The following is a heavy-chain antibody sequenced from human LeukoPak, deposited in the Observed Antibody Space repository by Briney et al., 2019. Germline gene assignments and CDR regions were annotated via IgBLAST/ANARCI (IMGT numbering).Heavy chain of an antibody. V-gene: IGHV3-23*01. CDR1: GFSFSNYA. CDR3: AKDLSSGWYPYYYDF. CDR2: ISGSGAAT. D-gene: IGHD6-19*01. Sequence: GGSLRLSCAASGFSFSNYAMNWVRQAPGKGLEWVSAISGSGAATFNADSVKGRFTISRDNSKNTLYLQMNSLRAEDTAVYYCAKDLSSGWYPYYYDFWGRGTLVTVSS. J-gene: IGHJ4*02.